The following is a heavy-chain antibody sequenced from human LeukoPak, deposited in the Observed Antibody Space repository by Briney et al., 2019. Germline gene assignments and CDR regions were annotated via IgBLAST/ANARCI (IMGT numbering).Heavy chain of an antibody. CDR3: ARTPYSYDSNGYYAFDY. CDR2: IFYKGNT. CDR1: GGPISSGGYH. Sequence: SQTLSLTCTVSGGPISSGGYHWSWVRQHPGKGLEWIGYIFYKGNTYYNPSLESRATISVDRSKNQFSLDLSSVTAADTAMYFCARTPYSYDSNGYYAFDYWGQGTLVTVPS. J-gene: IGHJ4*02. V-gene: IGHV4-31*03. D-gene: IGHD3-22*01.